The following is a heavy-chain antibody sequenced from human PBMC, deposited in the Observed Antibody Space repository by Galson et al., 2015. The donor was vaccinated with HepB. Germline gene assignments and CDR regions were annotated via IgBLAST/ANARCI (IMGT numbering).Heavy chain of an antibody. Sequence: SLRLSCAASGFTFTDYLMTWVRQAPGKGLEWVATIKPDGSDKYYVDSVKGRFTISRDNAENSLFLQMNSLKVDDTAVYYCMYGHYGYWGQGTLVTVSS. V-gene: IGHV3-7*03. D-gene: IGHD4-17*01. CDR1: GFTFTDYL. CDR2: IKPDGSDK. J-gene: IGHJ4*02. CDR3: MYGHYGY.